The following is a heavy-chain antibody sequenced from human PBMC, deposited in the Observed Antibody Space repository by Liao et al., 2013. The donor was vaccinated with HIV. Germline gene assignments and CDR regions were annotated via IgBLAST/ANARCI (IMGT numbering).Heavy chain of an antibody. CDR3: ARGRDIAAAASIYFDY. CDR2: INHSGST. V-gene: IGHV4-34*01. J-gene: IGHJ4*02. Sequence: QVQLQQWGAGLLKPSETLSLTCAVYGGSFSGYSWSWIRQPPGKGLEWIGEINHSGSTNYNPSLKSRVTISVDTSKNQFSLKLSSVTAADTAVYYCARGRDIAAAASIYFDYWGQGTLVTVSS. D-gene: IGHD6-13*01. CDR1: GGSFSGYS.